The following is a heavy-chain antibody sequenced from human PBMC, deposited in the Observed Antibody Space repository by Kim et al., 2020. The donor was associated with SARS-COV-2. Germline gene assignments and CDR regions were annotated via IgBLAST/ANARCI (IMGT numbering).Heavy chain of an antibody. D-gene: IGHD3-10*01. CDR2: ISGSGGST. CDR3: AKDYIAWDV. Sequence: GGSLSLSCAASGFSLSAYAMTWVRQAPGKGLEWVSGISGSGGSTYYAGSVKGRFTISRDNSKNTLSLQMNSLRLEDTAVYYCAKDYIAWDVWGQGTTVIVSS. V-gene: IGHV3-23*01. CDR1: GFSLSAYA. J-gene: IGHJ6*02.